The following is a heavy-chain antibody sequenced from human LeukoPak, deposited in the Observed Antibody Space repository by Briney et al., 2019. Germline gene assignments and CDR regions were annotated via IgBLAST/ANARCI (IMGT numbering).Heavy chain of an antibody. J-gene: IGHJ4*02. CDR2: IYYSRST. D-gene: IGHD3-3*01. V-gene: IGHV4-39*01. CDR3: ARSTYHDFWSGYYTGFLVDY. Sequence: SETLSLTCTVSGGSISSSSYYWGWIRQPPGEGLEGIGTIYYSRSTYCNPSLNSRVTISVNTSKSQFSLKLSSVTAADTAVYYCARSTYHDFWSGYYTGFLVDYWGRGTLVTVSS. CDR1: GGSISSSSYY.